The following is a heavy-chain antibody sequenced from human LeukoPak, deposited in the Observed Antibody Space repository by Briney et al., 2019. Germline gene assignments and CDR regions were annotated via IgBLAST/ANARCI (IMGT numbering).Heavy chain of an antibody. Sequence: PGGSLRLSSAASGFTFSNSWMQWVRQVPGKGLVWVSRINTDGTSTSYADSVRGRFIISRDNAKDTLYLQMNSLRAEDTAVYYCARPQQGGTTRSHGLDVWGQGTTVTVSS. CDR2: INTDGTST. J-gene: IGHJ6*02. CDR1: GFTFSNSW. V-gene: IGHV3-74*01. D-gene: IGHD2-2*01. CDR3: ARPQQGGTTRSHGLDV.